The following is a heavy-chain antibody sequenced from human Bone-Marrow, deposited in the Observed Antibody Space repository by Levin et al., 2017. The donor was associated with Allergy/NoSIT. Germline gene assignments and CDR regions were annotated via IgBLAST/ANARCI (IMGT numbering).Heavy chain of an antibody. CDR1: GFSFTKVW. V-gene: IGHV3-15*01. Sequence: GESLKISCAASGFSFTKVWMTWVRQAPGKGLEWVGRIKSETDGGTIDYAAPVKGRFTISRDDSRSTLYLQMNSLKTEDPAVYYCTTEVWARSIRDDYWGQGTLVTVSS. D-gene: IGHD3-3*02. J-gene: IGHJ4*02. CDR2: IKSETDGGTI. CDR3: TTEVWARSIRDDY.